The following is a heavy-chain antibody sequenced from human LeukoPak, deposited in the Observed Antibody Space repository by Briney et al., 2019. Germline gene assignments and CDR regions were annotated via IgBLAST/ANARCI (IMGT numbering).Heavy chain of an antibody. CDR3: ARGKAGAAAKRGWTGWFDP. V-gene: IGHV4-30-2*01. CDR2: IYHSGST. J-gene: IGHJ5*02. Sequence: SETLSLTCAVSGGSISSGGYSWSWIRQPPGKGLEWIGCIYHSGSTYYNPSLKSRVTISADRSKNQFSLKLSSVTAADTAVYYCARGKAGAAAKRGWTGWFDPWGQGTLVTVSS. CDR1: GGSISSGGYS. D-gene: IGHD3/OR15-3a*01.